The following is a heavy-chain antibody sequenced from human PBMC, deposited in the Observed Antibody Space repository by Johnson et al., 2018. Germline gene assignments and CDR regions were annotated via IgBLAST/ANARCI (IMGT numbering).Heavy chain of an antibody. CDR3: AKDSSSFFSYYYMDV. Sequence: QVQLVESGGGVVQPGRSLRLSCAASGFTFSSYAIHWVRQAPDKGMAWVAVISYEGSNIYYAESVKGRFTIYRDNSKNTVYLQMNSMRAEDTALYYCAKDSSSFFSYYYMDVWGEGTTVTVSS. J-gene: IGHJ6*03. D-gene: IGHD2-2*01. CDR1: GFTFSSYA. V-gene: IGHV3-30*18. CDR2: ISYEGSNI.